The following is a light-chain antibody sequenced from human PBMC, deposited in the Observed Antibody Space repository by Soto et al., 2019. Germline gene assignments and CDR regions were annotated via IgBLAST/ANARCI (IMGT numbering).Light chain of an antibody. CDR3: QQYNDWPPKQYT. J-gene: IGKJ2*01. Sequence: ETVMTQSPATLSVSPGERATLSCRASQSVSSNLAWYQQKPGQAPRLLIYGASTRATGIPARFSGSGSGTEFTLTISSLQSEDFAVYYCQQYNDWPPKQYTFGQGTKLEIK. V-gene: IGKV3-15*01. CDR1: QSVSSN. CDR2: GAS.